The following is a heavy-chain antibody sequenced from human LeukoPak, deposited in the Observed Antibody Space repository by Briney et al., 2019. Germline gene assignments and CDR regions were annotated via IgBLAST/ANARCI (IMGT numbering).Heavy chain of an antibody. Sequence: PGGSLRLSCAASGFTVSNNYMNWARQAPGKGLEWVSVIYSGGTTYYADSVKGRFTISRDNSKNTVYLQMNSLRAEDTAVYHCARGLRYSTGWYYMDVWGKGTTVTISS. CDR2: IYSGGTT. J-gene: IGHJ6*03. CDR3: ARGLRYSTGWYYMDV. D-gene: IGHD6-19*01. V-gene: IGHV3-53*01. CDR1: GFTVSNNY.